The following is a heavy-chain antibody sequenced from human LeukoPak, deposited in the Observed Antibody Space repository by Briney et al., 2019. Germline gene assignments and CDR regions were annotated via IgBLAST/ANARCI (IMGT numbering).Heavy chain of an antibody. CDR2: VNPNSGGT. Sequence: ASVKVSCKASGYTFTGYYMHWVRQAPGQGLEWMGWVNPNSGGTNYAQKFQGRVTMTRDTSISTAYMELSRLRSDDTAVYYCARPSSLPLWFGENSAWFDPWGQGTLVTVSS. J-gene: IGHJ5*02. CDR3: ARPSSLPLWFGENSAWFDP. V-gene: IGHV1-2*02. D-gene: IGHD3-10*01. CDR1: GYTFTGYY.